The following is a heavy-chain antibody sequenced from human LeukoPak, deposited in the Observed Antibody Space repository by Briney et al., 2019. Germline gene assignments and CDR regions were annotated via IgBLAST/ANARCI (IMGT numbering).Heavy chain of an antibody. J-gene: IGHJ4*02. Sequence: GGSLRLSCAASGFTFSSFGMNWVRQVPGKGLEWVSSISGSSSYIYYADSVKGRFTISRENDKKSLYLQMNSLRAEDKAVYYCARYDSSDYYLDYWGQGTLVTVSS. CDR1: GFTFSSFG. CDR2: ISGSSSYI. D-gene: IGHD3-22*01. V-gene: IGHV3-21*01. CDR3: ARYDSSDYYLDY.